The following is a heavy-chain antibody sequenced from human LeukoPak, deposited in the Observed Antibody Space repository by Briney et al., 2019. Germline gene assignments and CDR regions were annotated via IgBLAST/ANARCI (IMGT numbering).Heavy chain of an antibody. Sequence: SETLSLTCTVSGGSISSSSYYWGWIRQPPGKGLEWIGSIYYSGSTYYNPSLKSRVTISVEMSKNQFSLKLSSVTAADTAVYYCARQDYDFWSGYRNWFDPWGQGTLVTVSS. J-gene: IGHJ5*02. D-gene: IGHD3-3*01. CDR3: ARQDYDFWSGYRNWFDP. V-gene: IGHV4-39*01. CDR1: GGSISSSSYY. CDR2: IYYSGST.